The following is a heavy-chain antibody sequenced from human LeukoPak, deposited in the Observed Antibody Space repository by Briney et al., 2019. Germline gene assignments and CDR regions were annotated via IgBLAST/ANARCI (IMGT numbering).Heavy chain of an antibody. CDR2: IYHSGST. CDR1: GFTFSSYW. Sequence: LILSCAASGFTFSSYWMSWIRQPPGKGLEWIGYIYHSGSTYYNPSLKSRVTISVDRSKNQFSLKLSSVTAADTAVYYCARGGKDYPFDYWGQGTLVTVSS. J-gene: IGHJ4*02. V-gene: IGHV4-30-2*01. D-gene: IGHD3-16*01. CDR3: ARGGKDYPFDY.